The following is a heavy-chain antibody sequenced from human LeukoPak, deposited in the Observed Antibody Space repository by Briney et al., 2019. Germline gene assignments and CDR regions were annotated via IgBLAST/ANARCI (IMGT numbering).Heavy chain of an antibody. D-gene: IGHD2-15*01. CDR3: AKGGCSGGSCYFEC. J-gene: IGHJ4*02. Sequence: GRSLRLSCAASGFTFSSNGMHWVRQAPGKGLEWVAVISYDGSNKYYADSVKGRFTISRDNSKNTLNLQMNSLRAEDTAVYYCAKGGCSGGSCYFECWGQGTLVTVSS. CDR1: GFTFSSNG. CDR2: ISYDGSNK. V-gene: IGHV3-30*18.